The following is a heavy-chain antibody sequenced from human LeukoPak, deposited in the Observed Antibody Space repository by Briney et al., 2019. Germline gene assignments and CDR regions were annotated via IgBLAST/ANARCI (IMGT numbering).Heavy chain of an antibody. D-gene: IGHD1-26*01. CDR3: ARDNYYSIDY. CDR2: INSDGTST. CDR1: GFTFSTTW. V-gene: IGHV3-74*01. Sequence: PGGSLRLSCGASGFTFSTTWMHWVRQAPGKGLVCVSRINSDGTSTVYADSVKGRFTISRDNAKNTMYLQMSGLGVDDTAVYYCARDNYYSIDYWGQGTLVTVSS. J-gene: IGHJ4*02.